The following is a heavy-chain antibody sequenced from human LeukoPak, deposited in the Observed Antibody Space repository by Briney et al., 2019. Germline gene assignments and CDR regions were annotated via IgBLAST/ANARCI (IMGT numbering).Heavy chain of an antibody. CDR2: ISSSSSYI. V-gene: IGHV3-21*04. J-gene: IGHJ4*02. CDR3: AKPARTDYADY. CDR1: GFTFSSYS. Sequence: PGGSLRLSCAASGFTFSSYSMNWVRQAPGKGLEWVSSISSSSSYIYYADSVKGRFTISRDSSKNTLYLQMNSLKAEDTAVYYCAKPARTDYADYWGRGTLVTVSS. D-gene: IGHD1-14*01.